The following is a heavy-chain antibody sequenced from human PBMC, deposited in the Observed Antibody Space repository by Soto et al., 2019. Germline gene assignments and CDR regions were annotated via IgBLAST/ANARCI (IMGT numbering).Heavy chain of an antibody. D-gene: IGHD6-19*01. J-gene: IGHJ4*02. CDR3: ARGVSAGVDY. CDR1: GYSLTSLD. V-gene: IGHV1-8*01. Sequence: APVKVSSKASGYSLTSLDINWVRQTAGQGLEWMGWMQPSTGRTGYAQKFQGRVTMTRDTSINTAYMELTTLTSDDTAFYYCARGVSAGVDYWGQGTLVTVSS. CDR2: MQPSTGRT.